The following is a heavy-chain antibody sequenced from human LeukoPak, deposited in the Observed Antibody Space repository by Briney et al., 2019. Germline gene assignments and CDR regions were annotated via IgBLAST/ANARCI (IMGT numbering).Heavy chain of an antibody. CDR1: GFTFSNYN. V-gene: IGHV3-21*01. D-gene: IGHD2-8*02. Sequence: GGSLRLSCAASGFTFSNYNMNWVRQAPGKGLEWVSSISSSSSYIYYADSVKGRFTVSRDNTKNSLYLQMNSLRAEDTAVYYCARDSPYGTAGYWGQGTLVTVSS. CDR3: ARDSPYGTAGY. CDR2: ISSSSSYI. J-gene: IGHJ4*02.